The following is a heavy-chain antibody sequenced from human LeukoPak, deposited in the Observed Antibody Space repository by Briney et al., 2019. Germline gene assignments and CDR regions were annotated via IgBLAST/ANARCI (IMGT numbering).Heavy chain of an antibody. D-gene: IGHD3-10*02. Sequence: SETLSLTCTVSGGSISSYYWSWIRQPPGKGQEWTGYIYYSGSTNYNPSLKSRVTISVDTSKNQFSLKLSSVTAADTAGYYCATHVRVFDPWGQGTLVTVSS. CDR1: GGSISSYY. J-gene: IGHJ5*02. V-gene: IGHV4-59*08. CDR2: IYYSGST. CDR3: ATHVRVFDP.